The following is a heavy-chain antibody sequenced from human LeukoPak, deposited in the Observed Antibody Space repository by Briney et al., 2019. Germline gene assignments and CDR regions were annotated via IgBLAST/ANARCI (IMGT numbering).Heavy chain of an antibody. D-gene: IGHD5-24*01. V-gene: IGHV3-23*01. Sequence: GGSLRLSCAASGFTFSDSAMSWVRQAPGKGLEWVSLISFSGANTYYADSVKGRFTVSRDNSKDTLYLLMNSLRAEDTAIYYCARDIQLSTWGLGTMVTVSS. J-gene: IGHJ3*01. CDR2: ISFSGANT. CDR1: GFTFSDSA. CDR3: ARDIQLST.